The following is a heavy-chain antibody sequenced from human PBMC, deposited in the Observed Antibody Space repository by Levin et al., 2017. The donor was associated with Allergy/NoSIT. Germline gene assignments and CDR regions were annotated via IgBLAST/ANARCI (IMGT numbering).Heavy chain of an antibody. CDR3: ARDVAVAHGGVGTIDC. D-gene: IGHD2-8*02. CDR2: ISYDGSRE. Sequence: GGSLRLSCAATGFTFTGHAMHWVRQAPGKGLEWVAVISYDGSREFYADSVKDRFSISRDNSKDALYLQMNSLRAEDTAVYYCARDVAVAHGGVGTIDCWGQGTLVTVSS. V-gene: IGHV3-30*04. J-gene: IGHJ4*02. CDR1: GFTFTGHA.